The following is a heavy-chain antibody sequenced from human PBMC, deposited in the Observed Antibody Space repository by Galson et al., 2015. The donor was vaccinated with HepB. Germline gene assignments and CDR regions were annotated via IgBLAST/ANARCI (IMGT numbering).Heavy chain of an antibody. CDR1: GFTFSSYG. Sequence: SLRLSCAASGFTFSSYGMHWVRQAPGKGLEWVAVISYDGSNKYYADSVKGRFTISRDNSKNTLYLQMNSLRAEDTAVYYCAKSHALGAGILDYWGQGTLVTVSS. J-gene: IGHJ4*02. D-gene: IGHD3-16*01. CDR3: AKSHALGAGILDY. CDR2: ISYDGSNK. V-gene: IGHV3-30*18.